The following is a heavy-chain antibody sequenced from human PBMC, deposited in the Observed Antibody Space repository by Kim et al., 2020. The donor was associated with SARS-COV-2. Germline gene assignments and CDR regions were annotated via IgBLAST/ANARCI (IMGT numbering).Heavy chain of an antibody. CDR1: GFTFSSYA. V-gene: IGHV3-23*01. Sequence: GGSLRLSCAASGFTFSSYAMSWVRQAPGKGLEWVSGISGGGGSTYYADSVKGRFTISRDNSKNTLYLQMNSLRAEDTAVYYCAKDLAGMGVTQDWGQGTLVTVSS. CDR3: AKDLAGMGVTQD. D-gene: IGHD6-19*01. CDR2: ISGGGGST. J-gene: IGHJ4*02.